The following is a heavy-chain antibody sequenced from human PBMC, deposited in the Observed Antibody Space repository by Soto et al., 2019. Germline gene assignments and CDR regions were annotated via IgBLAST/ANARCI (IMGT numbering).Heavy chain of an antibody. Sequence: PGESLKISCKGSGYSFTSYWISWVRQMPGKGLEWIGRIDPSDSYTNYSPSFQGHATISADKSISTAYLQWSSLKASDTAMYYCARVNWNYGYYYYGMDVWGQGTTVTVSS. CDR2: IDPSDSYT. D-gene: IGHD1-7*01. J-gene: IGHJ6*02. CDR1: GYSFTSYW. CDR3: ARVNWNYGYYYYGMDV. V-gene: IGHV5-10-1*01.